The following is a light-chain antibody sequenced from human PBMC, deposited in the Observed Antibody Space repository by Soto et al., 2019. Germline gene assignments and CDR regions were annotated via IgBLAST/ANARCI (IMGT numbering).Light chain of an antibody. V-gene: IGLV1-40*01. J-gene: IGLJ3*02. CDR3: QSYDRSLSGWV. CDR2: GNN. Sequence: QPVLTQPPSVSGAPGQRVTISCTGSSSNIGAGYDVHWYQQFPGTAPKVLIYGNNNRPSRVPDRFSGSKSGTSASLAITGLQAEDEADYYCQSYDRSLSGWVFGGGTKVTVL. CDR1: SSNIGAGYD.